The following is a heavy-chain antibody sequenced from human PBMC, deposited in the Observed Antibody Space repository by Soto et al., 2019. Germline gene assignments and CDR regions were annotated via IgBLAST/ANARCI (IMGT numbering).Heavy chain of an antibody. CDR2: VYYSGTT. V-gene: IGHV4-61*01. J-gene: IGHJ4*02. Sequence: SETLSLTCAVSGASVSSETHFWSWIRQPPGKGLEWIGYVYYSGTTNSNPAPKSRVTVSAERSKNQFSLRLSSVTAADTAVYYCAREDMSGTYYFDYWGPGTQVTVSS. CDR3: AREDMSGTYYFDY. D-gene: IGHD1-26*01. CDR1: GASVSSETHF.